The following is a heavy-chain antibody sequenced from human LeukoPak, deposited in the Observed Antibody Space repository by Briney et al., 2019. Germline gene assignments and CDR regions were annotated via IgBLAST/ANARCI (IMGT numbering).Heavy chain of an antibody. Sequence: GGSLRLSCAASGFTFDDYAMHWVRQAPGKGLEWVSVISWNSAYIGYADSVKGRFTISRDNSKSTLYLQMNSLRAEDTAVYYCAKGPWLAYPYYFDYWGQGTLVTVSS. CDR3: AKGPWLAYPYYFDY. CDR1: GFTFDDYA. CDR2: ISWNSAYI. J-gene: IGHJ4*02. D-gene: IGHD6-19*01. V-gene: IGHV3-9*01.